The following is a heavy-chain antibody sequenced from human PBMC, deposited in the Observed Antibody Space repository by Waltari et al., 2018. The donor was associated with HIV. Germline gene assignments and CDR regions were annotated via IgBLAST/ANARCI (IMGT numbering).Heavy chain of an antibody. Sequence: EVQLVESGCGLVQPGRYLRLSCAAAGFTFDDFAMNWVRQAPGKGLEWVSGISWNSGSIGYADSVKGRFTISRDNAKNSLYLQMNSLRAEDTAFYYCAKDIMSIKPGRGYSGYDYWGQGTLVTVSS. CDR2: ISWNSGSI. V-gene: IGHV3-9*01. J-gene: IGHJ4*02. CDR3: AKDIMSIKPGRGYSGYDY. CDR1: GFTFDDFA. D-gene: IGHD5-12*01.